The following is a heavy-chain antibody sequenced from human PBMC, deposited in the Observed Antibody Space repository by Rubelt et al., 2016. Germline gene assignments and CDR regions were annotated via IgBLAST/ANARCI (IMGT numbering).Heavy chain of an antibody. Sequence: QVQLQESGPGLVKPSETLSLTCTVSGGSFTTYYWSWIRQPPGKGLGWIGFIYSSGSTNYNPSLERRLTMSLGTSKASCSLRLSSVTATDTAVYYCARQMAPVGVITWYFDLWGRGTLVTVSS. CDR1: GGSFTTYY. CDR2: IYSSGST. V-gene: IGHV4-59*08. D-gene: IGHD2-8*01. J-gene: IGHJ2*01. CDR3: ARQMAPVGVITWYFDL.